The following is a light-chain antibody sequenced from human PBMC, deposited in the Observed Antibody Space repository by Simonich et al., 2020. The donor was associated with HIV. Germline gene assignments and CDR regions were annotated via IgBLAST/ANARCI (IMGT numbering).Light chain of an antibody. CDR3: QQYYSNPWT. Sequence: DIQMTQSPSTLSASVGDRVTITCRASQSISSWLAWYQQKPGKAPKLLIYKASSLESGVPSRFSGSGSGTEFTLTISSLQPEDFATYYCQQYYSNPWTFGQGTKVEIK. CDR2: KAS. CDR1: QSISSW. J-gene: IGKJ1*01. V-gene: IGKV1-5*03.